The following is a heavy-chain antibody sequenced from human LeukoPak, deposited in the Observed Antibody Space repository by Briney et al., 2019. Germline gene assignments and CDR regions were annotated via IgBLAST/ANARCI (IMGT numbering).Heavy chain of an antibody. V-gene: IGHV4-59*11. CDR1: GGSITDHH. CDR2: IHSTRNT. D-gene: IGHD2-2*01. J-gene: IGHJ4*02. CDR3: ARFSSGCSTASCYLDY. Sequence: KASETLSLTCTVSGGSITDHHWSWIRQPPGKGLELTGHIHSTRNTFYKPSLKSRITISLDTSRNQFSLRLSSVTAADTAVYYCARFSSGCSTASCYLDYWGQGTLVTVSS.